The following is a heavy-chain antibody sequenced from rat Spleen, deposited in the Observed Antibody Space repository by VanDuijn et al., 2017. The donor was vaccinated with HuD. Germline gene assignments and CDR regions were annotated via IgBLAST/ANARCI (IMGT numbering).Heavy chain of an antibody. CDR2: INQDSSTK. Sequence: EVKLVESGGGLVQPGRSLKLSCAASGFNFHDYWMGWVRQAPGKGLEWIGEINQDSSTKKYAPSLKDKFTISRDNAQNTLYLSMSKVGSEDTAIYYCARDSSLYYFDYWGQGVMVTVSS. D-gene: IGHD1-8*01. V-gene: IGHV4-2*01. J-gene: IGHJ2*01. CDR3: ARDSSLYYFDY. CDR1: GFNFHDYW.